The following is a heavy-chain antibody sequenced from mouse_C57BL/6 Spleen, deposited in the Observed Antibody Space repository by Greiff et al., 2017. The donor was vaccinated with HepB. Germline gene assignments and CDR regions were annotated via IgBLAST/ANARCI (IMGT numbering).Heavy chain of an antibody. Sequence: QVQLQQSGAELVKPGASVKISCKASGYAFSSYWMNWVKQRPGKGLEWIGQIYPGDGATNYNGKFKGKATLTADKSSSTAYMHLSSLTSEDSAVYFCARFGELRGFDYWGQGTTLTVSS. CDR3: ARFGELRGFDY. D-gene: IGHD1-1*01. CDR2: IYPGDGAT. J-gene: IGHJ2*01. V-gene: IGHV1-80*01. CDR1: GYAFSSYW.